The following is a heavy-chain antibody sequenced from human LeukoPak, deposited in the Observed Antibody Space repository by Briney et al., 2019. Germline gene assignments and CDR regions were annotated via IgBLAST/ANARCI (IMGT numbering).Heavy chain of an antibody. J-gene: IGHJ6*03. CDR3: ARDHQPMGAYYYYMDV. CDR1: GYTFTCYY. V-gene: IGHV1-2*02. D-gene: IGHD2-2*01. Sequence: ASVKVSCKASGYTFTCYYMHWVRQAPGQGLEWMGWINPNSGGTNYAQKFQGRVTMTRDTSISTAYMEMSRLRSDDKAVYYCARDHQPMGAYYYYMDVWGKGTTVTISS. CDR2: INPNSGGT.